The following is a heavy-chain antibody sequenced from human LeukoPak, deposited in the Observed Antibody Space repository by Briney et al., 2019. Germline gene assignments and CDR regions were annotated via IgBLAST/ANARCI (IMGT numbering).Heavy chain of an antibody. Sequence: SVKVSCKASGGTFSSYAISWVRQAPGQGLEWMGRIIPILGIANYAQKFQGRVTITADKSTSTAYMELSSLRSEDTAVYYCAGNVGSSWAHFDSWGQGTLVTVSS. CDR1: GGTFSSYA. V-gene: IGHV1-69*04. CDR2: IIPILGIA. J-gene: IGHJ4*02. CDR3: AGNVGSSWAHFDS. D-gene: IGHD6-13*01.